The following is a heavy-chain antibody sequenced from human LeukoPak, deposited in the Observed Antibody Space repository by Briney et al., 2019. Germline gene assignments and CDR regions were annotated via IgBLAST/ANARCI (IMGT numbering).Heavy chain of an antibody. CDR2: ISGSGSHT. CDR1: GFTFSDYA. J-gene: IGHJ4*02. CDR3: ARDVRILGLIDY. V-gene: IGHV3-23*01. Sequence: GGSLRLSCAASGFTFSDYAMTWARQAPGKGLEWVSAISGSGSHTYYADSAKGRFTISRDNTKNTLSLQMNSLRAEDTAIYYCARDVRILGLIDYWGQGTLVTVSS. D-gene: IGHD1-26*01.